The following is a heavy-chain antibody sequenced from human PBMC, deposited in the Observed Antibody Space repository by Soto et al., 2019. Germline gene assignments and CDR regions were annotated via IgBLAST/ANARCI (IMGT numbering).Heavy chain of an antibody. V-gene: IGHV2-5*02. CDR3: AHWSANYSDYENGAFDI. Sequence: QITLKESGPTLVKPTQTLTLTCTFSGFSLSTSGVGVGWIRQPPGKALEWLALIYWDDDKRYSPSLKSRLTTTKDTSTNQVVLTMTNMDPVDTATYYCAHWSANYSDYENGAFDIWGQGTMVTVSS. D-gene: IGHD4-17*01. CDR1: GFSLSTSGVG. CDR2: IYWDDDK. J-gene: IGHJ3*02.